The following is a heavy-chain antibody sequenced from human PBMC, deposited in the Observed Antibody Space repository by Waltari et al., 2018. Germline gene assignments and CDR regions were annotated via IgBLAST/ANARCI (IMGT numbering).Heavy chain of an antibody. J-gene: IGHJ5*02. CDR3: ARETRHGDWFDP. CDR2: IYVGWTT. V-gene: IGHV4-4*07. Sequence: QVQLHESGPGLVQPSETLSLACSVSGDSVVSNYWSWIRQSAGKGMEWIGRIYVGWTTNYSPALSGRVSMSVDMSKNQIFPKIMSVTAADTGVYYCARETRHGDWFDPWGQGTLVTVSS. D-gene: IGHD3-16*01. CDR1: GDSVVSNY.